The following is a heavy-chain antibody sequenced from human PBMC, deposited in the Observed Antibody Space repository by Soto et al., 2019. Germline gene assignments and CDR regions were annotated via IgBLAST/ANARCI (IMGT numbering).Heavy chain of an antibody. Sequence: SETLSLTGAVSSGSISSSNWWGWVRQPPGKGLEWIGEIYHSGSTNYNPSLKSRVTISVDKSKNQFSLKLSSVTAADTAVYYCVRSGKGKDVYYSYSMDVWGQVTTVT. CDR2: IYHSGST. CDR1: SGSISSSNW. J-gene: IGHJ6*03. CDR3: VRSGKGKDVYYSYSMDV. V-gene: IGHV4-4*02. D-gene: IGHD2-15*01.